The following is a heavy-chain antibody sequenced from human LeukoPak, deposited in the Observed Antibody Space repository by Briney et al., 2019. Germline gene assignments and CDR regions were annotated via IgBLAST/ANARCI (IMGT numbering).Heavy chain of an antibody. J-gene: IGHJ6*02. D-gene: IGHD5-18*01. V-gene: IGHV1-24*01. Sequence: GASVKVSCKVSGYTLTELSMHWVRQAPGKGLEWMGGFDPEDGETIYAQKFQGRVTMTEDTSTDTAYMALSSLRSEDTAVYYCATATPRGYSCGPYYYYGMDVWGQGTTVTVSS. CDR2: FDPEDGET. CDR3: ATATPRGYSCGPYYYYGMDV. CDR1: GYTLTELS.